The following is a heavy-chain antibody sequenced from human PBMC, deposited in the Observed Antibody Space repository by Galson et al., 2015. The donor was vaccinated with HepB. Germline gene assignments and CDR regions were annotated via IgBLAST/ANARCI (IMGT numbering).Heavy chain of an antibody. CDR3: ARDLPMIVDPGAFDI. V-gene: IGHV3-30-3*01. CDR1: GFTFSSCA. Sequence: SLRLSCAASGFTFSSCAMHWVRQAPGKGLGWVAVISYDGSNKYYADSVKGRFTISRDNSKNTLYLQMNSLRAEDTAVYYCARDLPMIVDPGAFDIWGQGTMVTVSS. J-gene: IGHJ3*02. CDR2: ISYDGSNK. D-gene: IGHD3-22*01.